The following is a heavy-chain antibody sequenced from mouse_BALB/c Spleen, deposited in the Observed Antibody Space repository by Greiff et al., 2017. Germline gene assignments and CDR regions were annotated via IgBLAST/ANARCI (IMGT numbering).Heavy chain of an antibody. Sequence: EVNLVESGGDLVKPGGSLKLSCAASGFTFSSYGMSWVRQTPDKRLEWVATISSGGSYTYYPDSVKGRFTISRDNAKNTLYLQMSSLKSEDTAMYYCARLTSYAMDYWGQGTSVTVSS. D-gene: IGHD1-3*01. V-gene: IGHV5-6*01. CDR1: GFTFSSYG. CDR3: ARLTSYAMDY. CDR2: ISSGGSYT. J-gene: IGHJ4*01.